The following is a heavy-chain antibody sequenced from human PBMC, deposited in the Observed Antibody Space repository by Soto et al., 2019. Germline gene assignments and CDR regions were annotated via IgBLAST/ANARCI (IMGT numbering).Heavy chain of an antibody. V-gene: IGHV3-48*01. Sequence: GGSLRLSCAASGFTFSSYSMNWVRQAPGKGLEWVSYISSSSSTIYYADSVKGRFTISRDNAKNSLYLQMNSLRAEDTAVYYCARERQQLGYDAFDIWGQGTMVTVSS. D-gene: IGHD6-13*01. CDR1: GFTFSSYS. CDR3: ARERQQLGYDAFDI. CDR2: ISSSSSTI. J-gene: IGHJ3*02.